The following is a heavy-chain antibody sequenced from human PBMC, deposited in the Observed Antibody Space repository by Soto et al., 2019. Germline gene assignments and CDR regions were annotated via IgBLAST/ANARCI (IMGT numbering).Heavy chain of an antibody. CDR1: GYTFTGYY. D-gene: IGHD3-10*01. Sequence: GASVKVSCKASGYTFTGYYMHWVRQAPGQGLEWMGWINPNSGGTNYAQKFQGRVTMTRDTSISTAYMELSRLRSDDTAVYYCARDRNYYGSGSYPAAFDIWGQGTMVTVSS. CDR3: ARDRNYYGSGSYPAAFDI. CDR2: INPNSGGT. J-gene: IGHJ3*02. V-gene: IGHV1-2*02.